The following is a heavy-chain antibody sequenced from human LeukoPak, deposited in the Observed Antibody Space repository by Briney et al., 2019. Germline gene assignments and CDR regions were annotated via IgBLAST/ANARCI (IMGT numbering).Heavy chain of an antibody. CDR3: ALGLDSSGYFDY. Sequence: ASVKVSCKASGYTFTINYMHWGRQAPGQGLEWMGIINPSGGSTSYAQKFQGTVTMTRDTSTSTVYMELSVLRSEDTAVYYCALGLDSSGYFDYWGQGTLVTVSS. CDR2: INPSGGST. D-gene: IGHD3-22*01. V-gene: IGHV1-46*01. CDR1: GYTFTINY. J-gene: IGHJ4*02.